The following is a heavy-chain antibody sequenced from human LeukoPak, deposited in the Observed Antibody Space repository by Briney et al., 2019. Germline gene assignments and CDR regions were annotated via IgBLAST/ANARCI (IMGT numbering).Heavy chain of an antibody. V-gene: IGHV1-2*02. CDR1: GYTFTGYS. CDR2: INPNSGGT. D-gene: IGHD5-18*01. CDR3: AREWKTAMVIYYFDY. Sequence: ASVKVSCKASGYTFTGYSMHWVRQAPGQGLEWMGWINPNSGGTNYAQKFQGRVTMTRDTSISTAYMELSRLRSDDTAVYYCAREWKTAMVIYYFDYWGQGTLVTVSS. J-gene: IGHJ4*02.